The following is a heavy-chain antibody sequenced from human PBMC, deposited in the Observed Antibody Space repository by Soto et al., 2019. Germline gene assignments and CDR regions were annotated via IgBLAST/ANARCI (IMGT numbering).Heavy chain of an antibody. CDR2: ISSSGSTI. CDR1: GFTFSDYY. J-gene: IGHJ6*03. Sequence: GGSLRLSCAASGFTFSDYYMSWIRQAPGKGLEWVSYISSSGSTIYYADSVKGRFTISRDNAKNSLYLQMNSLRAEDTAVYYCARDAVVRGVIRQPYYYYYYMDVWGKGTTVTVSS. CDR3: ARDAVVRGVIRQPYYYYYYMDV. V-gene: IGHV3-11*01. D-gene: IGHD3-10*01.